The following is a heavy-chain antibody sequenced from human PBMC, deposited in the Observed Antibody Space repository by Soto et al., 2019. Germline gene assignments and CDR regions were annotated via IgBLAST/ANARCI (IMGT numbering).Heavy chain of an antibody. Sequence: ASVKVSCKASAYTFIDYNLLWVRQAPGQGLEWMGSINPRNGDAFSAQKFQARIILTRDTSTTTAYMELIRLASHDTAVYYCARHRFTSGSDYFDYWGQGTLVTVS. CDR2: INPRNGDA. CDR1: AYTFIDYN. D-gene: IGHD6-19*01. V-gene: IGHV1-2*02. J-gene: IGHJ4*02. CDR3: ARHRFTSGSDYFDY.